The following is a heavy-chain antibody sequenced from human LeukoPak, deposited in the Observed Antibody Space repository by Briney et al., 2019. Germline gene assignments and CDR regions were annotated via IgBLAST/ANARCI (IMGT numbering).Heavy chain of an antibody. CDR3: VRGGPNPSGWLLDN. CDR1: GYSFTHYA. V-gene: IGHV1-3*01. Sequence: GASVKVSCKASGYSFTHYALHWVRQAPGQRLEWMGCIDGDNGKTQYSQKFHGRVTITRNTSANTAYIEVSSLRSEDTAVYFCVRGGPNPSGWLLDNWGQRTLVTVSS. D-gene: IGHD6-19*01. J-gene: IGHJ4*02. CDR2: IDGDNGKT.